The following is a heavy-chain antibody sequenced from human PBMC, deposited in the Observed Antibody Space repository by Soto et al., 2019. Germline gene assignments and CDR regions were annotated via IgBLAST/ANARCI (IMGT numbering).Heavy chain of an antibody. CDR3: ARGRPKYYYDSSGYPYYYYGMDV. CDR1: GVTFSSYA. Sequence: SVKVSCKASGVTFSSYAISWVRQAPGQGLEWMGGIIPIFGTANYAQKFQGRVTITADKSTSTAYMELSSLRSEDTAVYYCARGRPKYYYDSSGYPYYYYGMDVWGQGTTVTVSS. D-gene: IGHD3-22*01. V-gene: IGHV1-69*06. J-gene: IGHJ6*02. CDR2: IIPIFGTA.